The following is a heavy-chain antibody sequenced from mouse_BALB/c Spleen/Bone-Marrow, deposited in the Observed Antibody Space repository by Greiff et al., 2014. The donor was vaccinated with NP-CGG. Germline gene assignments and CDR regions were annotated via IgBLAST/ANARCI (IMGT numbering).Heavy chain of an antibody. CDR1: GFSLTSYG. V-gene: IGHV2-9*02. CDR2: IWAGGST. Sequence: QVQLKESGPGLVAPSQSLSITCTVSGFSLTSYGVHWVRQPPGKGLEWLGVIWAGGSTNYNSGLMSRLSISKDNSKSQVFLKMNSLQTDDTAMYYCAREGSTMITTPFAYWGQGTLVTVSA. CDR3: AREGSTMITTPFAY. J-gene: IGHJ3*01. D-gene: IGHD2-4*01.